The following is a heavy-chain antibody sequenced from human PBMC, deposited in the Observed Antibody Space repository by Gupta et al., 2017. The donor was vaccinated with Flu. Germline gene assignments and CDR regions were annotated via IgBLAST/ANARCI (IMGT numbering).Heavy chain of an antibody. CDR3: AKEDFECGYACFFLTT. D-gene: IGHD3-22*01. Sequence: EAQLFESGGGLVQPGGSLRLSCAASGFSFSTYIMSWVRQAPGKGLEWVSAVSGSGATTYQPDYVKGRFTISRDNSKSMMYLHINNLRAEDTAIYYCAKEDFECGYACFFLTTWGQGTQVTVSS. CDR2: VSGSGATT. V-gene: IGHV3-23*01. CDR1: GFSFSTYI. J-gene: IGHJ4*02.